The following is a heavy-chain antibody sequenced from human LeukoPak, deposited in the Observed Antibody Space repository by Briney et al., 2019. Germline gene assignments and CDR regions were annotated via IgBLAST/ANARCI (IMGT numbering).Heavy chain of an antibody. V-gene: IGHV3-21*01. J-gene: IGHJ3*02. Sequence: GGSLRLSCAASGFTFSSYSMNWVRQAPGKGLEWVSSISSSSSYIYYADSVKGRFTISRDNAKNSLYLQINSLRAEDTAVYYCARDAVRAAIMGAFDIWGQGTMVTVSS. D-gene: IGHD2-2*01. CDR3: ARDAVRAAIMGAFDI. CDR2: ISSSSSYI. CDR1: GFTFSSYS.